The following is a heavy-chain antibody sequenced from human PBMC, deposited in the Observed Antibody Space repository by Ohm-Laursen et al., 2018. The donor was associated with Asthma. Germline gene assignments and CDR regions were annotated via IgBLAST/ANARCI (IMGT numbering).Heavy chain of an antibody. CDR3: AREAYYDFWSGYAPLYYSPDAFDI. CDR1: GFTFSSYG. D-gene: IGHD3-3*01. Sequence: SLRLSCTAFGFTFSSYGMHWVRQAPGKGLEWVAVIWYDGSNKYYADSVKGRFTISRDNSKNTLYLQMNSLRAEDTAVYYCAREAYYDFWSGYAPLYYSPDAFDIWGQGTMVTVSS. V-gene: IGHV3-33*01. J-gene: IGHJ3*02. CDR2: IWYDGSNK.